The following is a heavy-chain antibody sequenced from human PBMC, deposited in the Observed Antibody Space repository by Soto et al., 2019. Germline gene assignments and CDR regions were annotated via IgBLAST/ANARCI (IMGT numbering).Heavy chain of an antibody. CDR2: ISPYSGYT. CDR3: AREARLLIPAAQPSRFDS. CDR1: GYSFMKYG. D-gene: IGHD2-2*01. V-gene: IGHV1-18*01. J-gene: IGHJ4*02. Sequence: ASVKVSCKGFGYSFMKYGINWVRQAPGQGLEWVGWISPYSGYTHSAQKFHGRLTLTTDTAASTAYMELRILRSADTALYYCAREARLLIPAAQPSRFDSWGQGTLVTVSS.